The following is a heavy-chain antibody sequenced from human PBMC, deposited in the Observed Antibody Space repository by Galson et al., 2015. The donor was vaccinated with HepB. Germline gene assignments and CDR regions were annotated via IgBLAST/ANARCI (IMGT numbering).Heavy chain of an antibody. CDR2: IFHSGST. D-gene: IGHD5-24*01. J-gene: IGHJ4*02. Sequence: ETLSLTCAVSGDSISSSIWWSWVRQSPEQGLEWIGEIFHSGSTNYNPSLKSRLTMSVAKSKNHFSLKLKSVTDADTAVYYCASGRDGYNARYDYWGQGTMVTVSS. CDR3: ASGRDGYNARYDY. CDR1: GDSISSSIW. V-gene: IGHV4-4*02.